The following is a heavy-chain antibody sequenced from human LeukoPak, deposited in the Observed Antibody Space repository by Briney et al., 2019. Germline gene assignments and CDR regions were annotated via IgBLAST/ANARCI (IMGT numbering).Heavy chain of an antibody. Sequence: SVKVSCKSSGGTFSNFAISWVRQAPGQGLEWMGGIIPIFDTADYAQKFQGRLTITADESTSTAYMELSSLRAEDTAVYYCAAVIVGADYYFDYWGQGTLVTVSS. V-gene: IGHV1-69*01. J-gene: IGHJ4*02. CDR3: AAVIVGADYYFDY. CDR1: GGTFSNFA. CDR2: IIPIFDTA. D-gene: IGHD1-26*01.